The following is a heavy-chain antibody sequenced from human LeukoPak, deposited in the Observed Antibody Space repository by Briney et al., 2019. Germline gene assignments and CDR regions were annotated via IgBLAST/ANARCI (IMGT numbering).Heavy chain of an antibody. Sequence: SETLSLTCTVSGGSISSYYWSWIRQPAGKGLEWIGYIYHSGSTNYNPSLKSRVTISVDTSKNQFSLKLSSVTAADTAVYYCARSDGYGLVGIWGQGTMVTVSS. CDR1: GGSISSYY. V-gene: IGHV4-59*01. CDR3: ARSDGYGLVGI. J-gene: IGHJ3*02. CDR2: IYHSGST. D-gene: IGHD1-26*01.